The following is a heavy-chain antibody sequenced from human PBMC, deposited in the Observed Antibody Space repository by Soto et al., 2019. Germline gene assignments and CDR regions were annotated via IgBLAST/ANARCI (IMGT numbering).Heavy chain of an antibody. CDR2: IIPMLDIT. Sequence: EASVKVSCKASGGTFSNHIITWVRQAPGQGLEWMGRIIPMLDITNHAQKFQGRVTITRDTSASTAYMELSSLRSEDTAVYYCARDPSYYGMDVWGQGTTVNVSS. V-gene: IGHV1-69*04. CDR1: GGTFSNHI. CDR3: ARDPSYYGMDV. J-gene: IGHJ6*02.